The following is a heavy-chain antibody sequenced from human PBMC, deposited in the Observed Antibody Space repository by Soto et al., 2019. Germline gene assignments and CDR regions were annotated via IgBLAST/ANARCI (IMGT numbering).Heavy chain of an antibody. Sequence: QVQVVESGGGVVQPGTSLRLSCAASGFTFSNFGMHWVRQAPGKGLEWVAVIWHDGKNKYYADSVEGRFTISRDNSTSSLNLQMRSLGADGTAVYYCARDPGKDEGIACWGQGTLVLASS. V-gene: IGHV3-33*01. CDR3: ARDPGKDEGIAC. CDR2: IWHDGKNK. CDR1: GFTFSNFG. J-gene: IGHJ4*02.